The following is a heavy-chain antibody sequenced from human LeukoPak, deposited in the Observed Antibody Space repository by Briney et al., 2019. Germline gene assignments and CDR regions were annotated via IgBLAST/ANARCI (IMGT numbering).Heavy chain of an antibody. D-gene: IGHD4-23*01. J-gene: IGHJ4*02. V-gene: IGHV1-24*01. CDR2: FDPEDGET. CDR3: ATDRGFYGGNSEYYFDY. CDR1: GYTLTELS. Sequence: ASVEVSCKVSGYTLTELSMHWVRQAPGKGLEWMGGFDPEDGETIYAQKFQGRVTMTEDTSTDTAYMELSSLRSEDTAVYYCATDRGFYGGNSEYYFDYWGQGTLVTVSS.